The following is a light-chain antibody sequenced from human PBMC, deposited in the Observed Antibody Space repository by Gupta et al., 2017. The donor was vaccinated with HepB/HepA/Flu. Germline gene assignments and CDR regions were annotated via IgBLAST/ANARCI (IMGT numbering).Light chain of an antibody. Sequence: QPALTQPASVSGSPGQSITIPCSGTSSDVGSYNLVCWYQQHPAKATKLMIYEVSKRTSGVSNRFSGSKSGNTASLTISGLQAEDEADYYCGAYAGSSSGVFGGGTKLTVL. CDR2: EVS. J-gene: IGLJ3*02. V-gene: IGLV2-23*02. CDR1: SSDVGSYNL. CDR3: GAYAGSSSGV.